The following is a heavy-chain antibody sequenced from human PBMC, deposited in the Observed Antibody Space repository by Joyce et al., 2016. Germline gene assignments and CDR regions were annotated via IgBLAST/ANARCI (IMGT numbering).Heavy chain of an antibody. CDR1: GYTFSTDG. CDR3: ARNSYGDYLGPSI. V-gene: IGHV7-4-1*02. Sequence: QVQLVQSGSELKKPGASVKVSCKGSGYTFSTDGINLVRQAPGPGLEWMVWINTDTGSPSYAQAFKGRFVFSLDTSISTTVLHISNLKPEDTAVYYCARNSYGDYLGPSIWGQGTMVTVSS. CDR2: INTDTGSP. J-gene: IGHJ3*02. D-gene: IGHD4-17*01.